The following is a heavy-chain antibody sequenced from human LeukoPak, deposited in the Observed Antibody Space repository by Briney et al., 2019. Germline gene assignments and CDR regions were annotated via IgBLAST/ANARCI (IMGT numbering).Heavy chain of an antibody. J-gene: IGHJ4*02. Sequence: ASVKVSCKASGYSFTSYGISWVRQAPGQGLEWLGWISTYSGNIDYAQKLQGRVTLTADTSASTAYMALRSLTFDDTAVYYCARPAGYSGYDYVYWGQGTLVTVSS. CDR3: ARPAGYSGYDYVY. D-gene: IGHD5-12*01. V-gene: IGHV1-18*01. CDR2: ISTYSGNI. CDR1: GYSFTSYG.